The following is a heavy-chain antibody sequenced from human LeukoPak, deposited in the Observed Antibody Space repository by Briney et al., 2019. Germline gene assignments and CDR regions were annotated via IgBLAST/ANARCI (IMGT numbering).Heavy chain of an antibody. CDR3: AKDITMVRGVIGAFDY. V-gene: IGHV3-9*01. J-gene: IGHJ4*02. CDR2: ISWNSGSI. Sequence: GGSLRLSCAASGFTFDDYAMHWVRQAPGKGLEWVSGISWNSGSIGYADSVKGRFTISRDNAKNSLHLQMNSLRAEDTALYYCAKDITMVRGVIGAFDYWGQGTLVTVSS. CDR1: GFTFDDYA. D-gene: IGHD3-10*01.